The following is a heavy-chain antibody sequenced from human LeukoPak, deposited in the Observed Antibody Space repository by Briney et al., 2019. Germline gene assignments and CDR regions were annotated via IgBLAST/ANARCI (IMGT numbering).Heavy chain of an antibody. D-gene: IGHD3-10*01. CDR2: ISSSGSTI. CDR3: ARDWGLLWFGELSAPPGWFDP. CDR1: GFTFSDYY. V-gene: IGHV3-11*01. Sequence: GGSLRLSCAASGFTFSDYYMSWIRQAPGKGLEWVSYISSSGSTIYYADSVKGRFTISRDNAKNSLYLQMNSLRAEDTAVYYCARDWGLLWFGELSAPPGWFDPWGQGTLVTVSS. J-gene: IGHJ5*02.